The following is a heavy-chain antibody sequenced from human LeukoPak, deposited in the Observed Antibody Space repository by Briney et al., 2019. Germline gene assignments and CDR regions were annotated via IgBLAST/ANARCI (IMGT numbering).Heavy chain of an antibody. V-gene: IGHV3-23*01. CDR2: ISGSGGST. CDR3: AKKADYVWGSYRNYYFDY. Sequence: GGSLRLSCAASGFTFSSYAMSWVRQAPGKGLEWVSAISGSGGSTYYTDSVKGRFTISRDNSKNTLYLQVNSLRAEDTAVYYCAKKADYVWGSYRNYYFDYWGQGTLVTVSS. CDR1: GFTFSSYA. J-gene: IGHJ4*02. D-gene: IGHD3-16*02.